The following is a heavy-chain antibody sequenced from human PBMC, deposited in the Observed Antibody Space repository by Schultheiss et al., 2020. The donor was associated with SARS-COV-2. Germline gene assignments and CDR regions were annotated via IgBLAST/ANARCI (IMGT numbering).Heavy chain of an antibody. V-gene: IGHV4-59*01. D-gene: IGHD2/OR15-2a*01. CDR2: IYYSGST. CDR1: GGSISSYY. CDR3: ARGKIVGGYHYYYYGMDV. Sequence: SETLSLTFTVSGGSISSYYWSWIRQPPGKGLEWIGYIYYSGSTNYNPSLKSRVTISVDTSKNQFSLKLSSVTAADTAVYYCARGKIVGGYHYYYYGMDVWGQGTTVTVSS. J-gene: IGHJ6*02.